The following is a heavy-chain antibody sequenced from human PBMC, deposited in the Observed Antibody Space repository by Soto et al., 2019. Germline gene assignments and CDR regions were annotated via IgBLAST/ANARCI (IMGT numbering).Heavy chain of an antibody. CDR2: IYHSGST. CDR3: ASDPGDNWFDP. Sequence: QVQLQESGPGLVKPSGTLSLTCAVSGGSISSSNWWSWVRQPPGKGLEWIGEIYHSGSTNYNPSLRRRVTISVDKPKYQFSLKLSAVTAADTAVYYCASDPGDNWFDPWGQGTLVTVSS. CDR1: GGSISSSNW. V-gene: IGHV4-4*02. J-gene: IGHJ5*02.